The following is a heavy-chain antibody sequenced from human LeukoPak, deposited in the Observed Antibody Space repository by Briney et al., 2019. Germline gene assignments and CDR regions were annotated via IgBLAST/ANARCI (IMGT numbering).Heavy chain of an antibody. CDR2: ISGSGGST. CDR1: GFTFSSYA. D-gene: IGHD3-9*01. V-gene: IGHV3-23*01. J-gene: IGHJ4*02. Sequence: GGSLRLSCAASGFTFSSYAMSWVRQAPGKGLEWVSAISGSGGSTYYADSVKGPFTISRDNSKNTLYLQMNSLRAEDTAVYYCAKYEINNVGGYWGQGTLVTVSS. CDR3: AKYEINNVGGY.